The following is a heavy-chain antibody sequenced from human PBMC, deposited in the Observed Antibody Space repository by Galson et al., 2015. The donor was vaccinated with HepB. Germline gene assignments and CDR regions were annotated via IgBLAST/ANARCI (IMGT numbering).Heavy chain of an antibody. CDR1: GFTFSDYY. D-gene: IGHD2-2*03. CDR3: AKGPYLDILAGWFDP. V-gene: IGHV3-11*05. Sequence: SLRLSCAASGFTFSDYYMSWVRQAPGEGLEWISYITSSGSYTNYPDSVRGRFTISRDNAKNSLYLQMNSLRAEDTAVYYCAKGPYLDILAGWFDPWGQGTLVTVSS. J-gene: IGHJ5*02. CDR2: ITSSGSYT.